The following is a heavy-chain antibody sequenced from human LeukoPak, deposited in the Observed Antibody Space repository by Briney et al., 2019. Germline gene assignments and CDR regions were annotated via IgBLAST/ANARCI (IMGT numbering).Heavy chain of an antibody. CDR2: ISWNGGNT. J-gene: IGHJ5*02. Sequence: PGGSLRLSCAASGSTFDDYGMSWVRQAPGKGLEWVSGISWNGGNTGYADSVKGRFTISRDNAKNSLYLQMNSLRAEDTALYYCARAPDSTWYRNWFDPWGQGTLVTVSS. CDR1: GSTFDDYG. CDR3: ARAPDSTWYRNWFDP. D-gene: IGHD6-13*01. V-gene: IGHV3-20*04.